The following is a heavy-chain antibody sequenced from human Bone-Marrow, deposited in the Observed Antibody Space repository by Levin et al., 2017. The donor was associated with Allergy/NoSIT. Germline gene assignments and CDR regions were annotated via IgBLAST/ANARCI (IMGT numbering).Heavy chain of an antibody. CDR1: GFTFRSYD. J-gene: IGHJ3*02. CDR2: IGTAADT. Sequence: ASVKVSCAASGFTFRSYDMHWVRQATGKGLECVSTIGTAADTYYPDSVRGRFTITRDNAKNSLYLQMNGLSAGDTAVYCCARYNYAYNAFDIWGQGTMVTVSS. D-gene: IGHD3-10*01. V-gene: IGHV3-13*01. CDR3: ARYNYAYNAFDI.